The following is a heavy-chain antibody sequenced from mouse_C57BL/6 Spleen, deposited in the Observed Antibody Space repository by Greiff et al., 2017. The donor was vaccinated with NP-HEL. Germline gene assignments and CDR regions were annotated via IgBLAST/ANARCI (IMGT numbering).Heavy chain of an antibody. CDR1: GYTFTSYW. Sequence: VQLKESGTVLARPGASVKMSCKTSGYTFTSYWMHWVNQRPGQGLEWIGAIYPGNSDTSYNQKFKGKAKLTAVTSASTAYMELSSLTNEDSAVYYGTRSHYYGSSYDWYFDVWGTGTTVTVSS. CDR3: TRSHYYGSSYDWYFDV. CDR2: IYPGNSDT. J-gene: IGHJ1*03. V-gene: IGHV1-5*01. D-gene: IGHD1-1*01.